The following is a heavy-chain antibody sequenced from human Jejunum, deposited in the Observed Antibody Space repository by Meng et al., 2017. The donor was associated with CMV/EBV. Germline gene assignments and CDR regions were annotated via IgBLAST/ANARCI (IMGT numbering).Heavy chain of an antibody. J-gene: IGHJ4*02. D-gene: IGHD6-6*01. CDR3: ARVSLRQTIFDY. CDR2: IYYSGST. CDR1: GGSIRSGDTY. Sequence: QVQLQEPGPGLVKPSQTLSLTCTCSGGSIRSGDTYWRWIRQPPGKGLEWIGYIYYSGSTYYNPSLKSRLTISVDTSKNQFSLNLTSVTAADTAVYYCARVSLRQTIFDYWGQGTLVTVSS. V-gene: IGHV4-30-4*08.